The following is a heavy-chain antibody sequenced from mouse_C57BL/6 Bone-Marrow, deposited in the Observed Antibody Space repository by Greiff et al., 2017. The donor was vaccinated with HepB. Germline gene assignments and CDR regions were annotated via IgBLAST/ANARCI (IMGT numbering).Heavy chain of an antibody. V-gene: IGHV1-81*01. CDR3: AREGIYYEYFDV. D-gene: IGHD2-4*01. CDR2: IYPRSGNT. J-gene: IGHJ1*03. CDR1: GYTFTSYG. Sequence: VQVVESGAELARPGASVKLSCKASGYTFTSYGISWVKQRTGQGLEWIGEIYPRSGNTYYNEKFKGKATLTADKSSSTAYMELRSLTSEDSAVYFCAREGIYYEYFDVWGTGTTVTVSS.